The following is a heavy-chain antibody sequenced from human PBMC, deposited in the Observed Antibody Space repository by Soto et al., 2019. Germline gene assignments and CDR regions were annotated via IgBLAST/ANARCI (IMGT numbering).Heavy chain of an antibody. CDR1: GDSSNSTDW. Sequence: PSETLSITCAVSGDSSNSTDWWNWVRQSPGKGLEWIGEIYHGGNIYYNPSLKSRVTISMDKSKNQFSLNLFYVTAADTAVYYCARSFGVAAAGPFDYWGQGTLVTVS. V-gene: IGHV4-4*02. CDR2: IYHGGNI. J-gene: IGHJ4*02. CDR3: ARSFGVAAAGPFDY. D-gene: IGHD6-13*01.